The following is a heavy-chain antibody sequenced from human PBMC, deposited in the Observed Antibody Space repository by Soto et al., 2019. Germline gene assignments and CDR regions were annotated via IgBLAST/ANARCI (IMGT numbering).Heavy chain of an antibody. Sequence: GGSLRLSCAASGFTFSSYSMNCVRQAPGKGLEWVSYISSSSSTIYYADSVKGRFTISRDNAKNSLYLQMSSLRDEDTAVYYCARDHLPLSSNWFDPWGQGTLVTVSS. CDR1: GFTFSSYS. CDR2: ISSSSSTI. V-gene: IGHV3-48*02. CDR3: ARDHLPLSSNWFDP. J-gene: IGHJ5*02.